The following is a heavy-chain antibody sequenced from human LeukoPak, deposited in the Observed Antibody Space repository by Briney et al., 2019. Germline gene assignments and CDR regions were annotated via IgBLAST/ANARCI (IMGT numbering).Heavy chain of an antibody. V-gene: IGHV3-23*01. CDR3: AKVVGSSWYEGSEPFDP. J-gene: IGHJ5*02. Sequence: GGSLRLSCAASGFAFSSYAMSWVRQAPGKGLEWVSAISGSGGSTYYADSVKGRFTISRDNSKNTLYLQMNSLRAEDTAVYYCAKVVGSSWYEGSEPFDPWGQGTLVTVSS. CDR2: ISGSGGST. D-gene: IGHD6-13*01. CDR1: GFAFSSYA.